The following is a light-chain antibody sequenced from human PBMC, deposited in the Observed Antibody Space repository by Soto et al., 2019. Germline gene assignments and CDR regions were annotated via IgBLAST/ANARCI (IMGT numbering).Light chain of an antibody. CDR2: GAS. Sequence: EIVLTQSPGTLSLSPGERVTLSCRASPSVSSSYLAWYQQKPGQAPGLLFYGASRRATGIPDRFSGGQSGTDFTLTVSRLEPEDFAVYFCQHYGSSPYTFGQGTKLEIK. CDR1: PSVSSSY. J-gene: IGKJ2*01. V-gene: IGKV3-20*01. CDR3: QHYGSSPYT.